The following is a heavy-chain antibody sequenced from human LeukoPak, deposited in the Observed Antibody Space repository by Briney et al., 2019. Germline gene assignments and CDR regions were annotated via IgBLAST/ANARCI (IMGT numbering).Heavy chain of an antibody. V-gene: IGHV3-33*01. CDR1: GFTFSSYG. CDR3: ARDVFTTVTTSPEPYYYYGMDV. CDR2: IWYDGSNK. D-gene: IGHD4-17*01. Sequence: GGSLRLSCAASGFTFSSYGMHWVRQAPDKGLEWVAVIWYDGSNKYYADSVKGRSTISRDNSKNTLYLQMNSLRAEDTAVYYCARDVFTTVTTSPEPYYYYGMDVWGQGTTVTVSS. J-gene: IGHJ6*02.